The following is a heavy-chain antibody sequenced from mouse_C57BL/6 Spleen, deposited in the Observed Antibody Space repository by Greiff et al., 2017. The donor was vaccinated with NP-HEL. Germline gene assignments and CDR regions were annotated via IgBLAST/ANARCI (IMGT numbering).Heavy chain of an antibody. D-gene: IGHD1-1*01. CDR2: IHPNSGST. CDR1: GYTFTSYW. J-gene: IGHJ1*03. Sequence: QVQLQQPGAELVKPGASVKLSCKASGYTFTSYWMHWVKQRPGHGLEWIGMIHPNSGSTNYTEKFKSKATLTVDKSSSTAYMQLRSLTSEDSAVYYWARKVITPVVAPDVWGTGTTVTVSS. V-gene: IGHV1-64*01. CDR3: ARKVITPVVAPDV.